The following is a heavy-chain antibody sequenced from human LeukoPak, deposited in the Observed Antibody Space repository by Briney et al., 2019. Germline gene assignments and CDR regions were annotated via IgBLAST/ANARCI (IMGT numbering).Heavy chain of an antibody. D-gene: IGHD3-22*01. CDR1: GFTFSSYS. V-gene: IGHV3-21*01. J-gene: IGHJ4*02. CDR3: ARAEIDYYDSSGYYSPNFDY. Sequence: GGSLRLSCAASGFTFSSYSMNWVRQAPGKGLEWVSSISSISSYIYYADAVKGRFTISRDNAKISLYLQMNSLRAEDTAVYYCARAEIDYYDSSGYYSPNFDYWGQGTLVTVSS. CDR2: ISSISSYI.